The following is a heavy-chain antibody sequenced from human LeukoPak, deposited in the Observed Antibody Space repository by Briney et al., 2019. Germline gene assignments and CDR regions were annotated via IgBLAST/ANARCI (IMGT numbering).Heavy chain of an antibody. CDR3: ASGGAPLDW. J-gene: IGHJ4*02. CDR1: GFTFSSYT. D-gene: IGHD2-21*01. V-gene: IGHV3-48*04. Sequence: PGGSLRLSCAASGFTFSSYTMNWVRQAPGKGLEWVSYISTSGSTRYYADSVKGRFTISRDNAKDSLYLQMNSLRAEDTAVYWCASGGAPLDWWGQGALVTVSS. CDR2: ISTSGSTR.